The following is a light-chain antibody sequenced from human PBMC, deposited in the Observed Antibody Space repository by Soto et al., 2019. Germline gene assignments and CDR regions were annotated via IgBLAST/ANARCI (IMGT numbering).Light chain of an antibody. CDR3: QQYHNWPY. Sequence: EIVMTQSPATLSVSPGERATLSCRASQSVSSNLAWYQQKPGQAPRLLIYGASTSATGIPSRFSGSGSGTEVTLTSSNLQSEAFSFYYCQQYHNWPYFGPGTKVDIK. J-gene: IGKJ3*01. CDR1: QSVSSN. CDR2: GAS. V-gene: IGKV3-15*01.